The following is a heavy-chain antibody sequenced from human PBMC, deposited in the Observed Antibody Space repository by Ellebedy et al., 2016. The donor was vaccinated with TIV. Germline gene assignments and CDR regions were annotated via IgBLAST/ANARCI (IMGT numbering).Heavy chain of an antibody. CDR2: ISSSSSYL. J-gene: IGHJ4*02. Sequence: PSETLSLTCAASGFTFSSYSMNWVRQAPGKGLEWVSSISSSSSYLYYADSVKGRFTISRDNAKNSLYLQMNSLRAEDTAVYYCARDRAVEDTAMGCWGQGTLVTVSS. CDR3: ARDRAVEDTAMGC. V-gene: IGHV3-21*01. CDR1: GFTFSSYS. D-gene: IGHD5-18*01.